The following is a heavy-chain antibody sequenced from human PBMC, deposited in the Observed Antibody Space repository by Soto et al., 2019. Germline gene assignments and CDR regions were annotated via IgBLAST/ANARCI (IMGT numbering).Heavy chain of an antibody. CDR3: ARRGSGWSQSGDYRAFDI. CDR2: ISAYNGNT. Sequence: QVKLVQSGAEVKKPGASVKVSCKASGYTFTSYGISWVRQAPGQGLEWMGWISAYNGNTNYAQKLQGRVTMTTDTSTSTAYMELRSLRSDDTAVYYCARRGSGWSQSGDYRAFDIWGQGTMVTVSS. D-gene: IGHD6-19*01. V-gene: IGHV1-18*01. J-gene: IGHJ3*02. CDR1: GYTFTSYG.